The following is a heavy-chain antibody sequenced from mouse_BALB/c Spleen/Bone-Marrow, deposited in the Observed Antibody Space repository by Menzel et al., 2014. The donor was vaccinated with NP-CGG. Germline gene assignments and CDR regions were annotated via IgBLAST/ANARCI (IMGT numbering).Heavy chain of an antibody. Sequence: ESGPELVKPGASVKMSCKASGYTFTSYVMHWVKQKPGQGLEWIGYFNPYNDGTKYNEKFKGKATLASDKSSSTAYMELSSLTSEDSAVYYCARNYGSSYWYFDVWGAGTTVTVSS. CDR2: FNPYNDGT. CDR1: GYTFTSYV. CDR3: ARNYGSSYWYFDV. V-gene: IGHV1-14*01. J-gene: IGHJ1*01. D-gene: IGHD1-1*01.